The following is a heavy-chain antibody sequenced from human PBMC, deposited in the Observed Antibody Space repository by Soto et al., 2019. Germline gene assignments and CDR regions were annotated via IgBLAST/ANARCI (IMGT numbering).Heavy chain of an antibody. V-gene: IGHV4-59*01. CDR1: GGSISSYY. D-gene: IGHD6-13*01. CDR2: IYYSGST. J-gene: IGHJ5*02. Sequence: SETLSLTCTVSGGSISSYYWSWIRQPPGKGLEWIGYIYYSGSTNYNPSLKSRVTISVDTSKNQFSLKLSSVTAADTVVYYCARGSLRPGIAAAGTLDPWGQGTLVTVSS. CDR3: ARGSLRPGIAAAGTLDP.